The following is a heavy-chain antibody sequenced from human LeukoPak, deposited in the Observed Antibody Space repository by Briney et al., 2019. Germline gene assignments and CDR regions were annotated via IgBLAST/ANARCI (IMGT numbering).Heavy chain of an antibody. D-gene: IGHD3-10*01. V-gene: IGHV3-9*01. Sequence: GRSLRLSCAASGFAFDNYAMHWVRQAPGKGLEWVSGISWNSGTIGYADSVKGRFTISRDNAKNSLYLQMNSLRAEDTALYYCAKDRPGGFGYWGQGTLVTVSS. CDR2: ISWNSGTI. J-gene: IGHJ4*02. CDR3: AKDRPGGFGY. CDR1: GFAFDNYA.